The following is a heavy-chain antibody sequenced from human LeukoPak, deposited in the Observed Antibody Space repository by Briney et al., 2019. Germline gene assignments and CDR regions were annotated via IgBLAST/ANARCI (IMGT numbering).Heavy chain of an antibody. V-gene: IGHV3-33*01. CDR1: GFTFSRFG. Sequence: GGSLRLSCAASGFTFSRFGMHWVRQAPGKGLEWVAVIWYDGSNKYYADSVKGRFTISRDNSKNTLHLEMNSLRAEDTAVYYCARDYYYDSSGYWDYYFDYWGQGTLVSVSS. J-gene: IGHJ4*02. CDR3: ARDYYYDSSGYWDYYFDY. CDR2: IWYDGSNK. D-gene: IGHD3-22*01.